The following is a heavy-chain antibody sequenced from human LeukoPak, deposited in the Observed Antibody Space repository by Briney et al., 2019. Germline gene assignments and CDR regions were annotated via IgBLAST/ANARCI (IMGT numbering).Heavy chain of an antibody. V-gene: IGHV3-23*01. Sequence: GGSLRLSCAASGFTFSSYGMSWVRQAPGKGLEWVSAISGSGGSTYYADSVKGRFTISRDNSKNTLYLQMNSLGAEDTAVYYCARVSVTTVTLYYFDYWGQGTLVTVSS. CDR1: GFTFSSYG. CDR3: ARVSVTTVTLYYFDY. J-gene: IGHJ4*02. CDR2: ISGSGGST. D-gene: IGHD4-17*01.